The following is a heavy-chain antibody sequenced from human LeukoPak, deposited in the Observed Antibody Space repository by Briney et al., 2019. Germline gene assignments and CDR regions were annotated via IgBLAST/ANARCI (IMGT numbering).Heavy chain of an antibody. J-gene: IGHJ3*02. D-gene: IGHD1-26*01. CDR1: GFTFSETW. Sequence: PGGSLRLSCAGSGFTFSETWMNCVRQVPGKGLQWVGNIEPAGSEKYYLASVEGRFTISRDNVKNSLFLQMNSLRVEDTAVYYCARPGVAGGAFDIWCQGTVVTVSS. CDR2: IEPAGSEK. V-gene: IGHV3-7*01. CDR3: ARPGVAGGAFDI.